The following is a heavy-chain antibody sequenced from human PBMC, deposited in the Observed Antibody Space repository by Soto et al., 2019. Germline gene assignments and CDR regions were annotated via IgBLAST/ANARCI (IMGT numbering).Heavy chain of an antibody. CDR2: IGTAGDT. V-gene: IGHV3-13*01. CDR3: ARVSAAGDYYGMDV. CDR1: GFTFSSYD. Sequence: EVQLVESGGGLVQPGGSLRLSCAASGFTFSSYDMHWVRQATGKGLEWVSAIGTAGDTYYPGSVKGRFTISRENAKNSLYLQMNSLRAEDMAVYYCARVSAAGDYYGMDVWGQGTTVTVSS. D-gene: IGHD6-13*01. J-gene: IGHJ6*02.